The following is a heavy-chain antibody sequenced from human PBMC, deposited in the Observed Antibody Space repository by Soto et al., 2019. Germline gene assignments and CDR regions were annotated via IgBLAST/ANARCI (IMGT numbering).Heavy chain of an antibody. CDR1: GFTFSSYG. CDR2: ISYDGSNK. CDR3: RMYYYGGFDY. J-gene: IGHJ4*02. D-gene: IGHD3-10*01. Sequence: GGSLRLSCAASGFTFSSYGMHWVRQAPGKGLECVAVISYDGSNKYYADSVKGRFTISRDNSKNTLYLQMNSLRPEDTALYYCRMYYYGGFDYWGQGTLVTVSS. V-gene: IGHV3-30*03.